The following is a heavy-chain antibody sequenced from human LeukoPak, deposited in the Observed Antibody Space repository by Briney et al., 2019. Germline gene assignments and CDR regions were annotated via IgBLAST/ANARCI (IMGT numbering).Heavy chain of an antibody. CDR2: IYYSGST. CDR1: GGSISSSTYH. D-gene: IGHD6-13*01. Sequence: SETLSLTCTVSGGSISSSTYHWGWIRQPPGKGLEWIGTIYYSGSTYYNPSLKSRVTISIDTSKNQFSLKLSSVTAADTAVYYCAGTAGIAVAGLLYWGQGTLVTVSS. V-gene: IGHV4-39*07. J-gene: IGHJ4*02. CDR3: AGTAGIAVAGLLY.